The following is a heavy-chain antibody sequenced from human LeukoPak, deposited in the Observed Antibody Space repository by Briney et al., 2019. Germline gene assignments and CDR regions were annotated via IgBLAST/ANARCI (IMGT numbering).Heavy chain of an antibody. Sequence: PSETLSLTCTVSGGSISSYYWSWIQQPPGKGLEWIGYIYYSGSTNYNPSLKSRVTISVDTSKNQFSLKLSSVTAADTAVYYCARGIVVVPAAIRRWWFDPWGQGTLVTVSS. D-gene: IGHD2-2*02. CDR1: GGSISSYY. CDR2: IYYSGST. J-gene: IGHJ5*02. CDR3: ARGIVVVPAAIRRWWFDP. V-gene: IGHV4-59*01.